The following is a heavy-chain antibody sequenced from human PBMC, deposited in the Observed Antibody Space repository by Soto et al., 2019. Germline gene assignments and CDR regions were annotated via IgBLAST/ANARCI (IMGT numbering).Heavy chain of an antibody. J-gene: IGHJ6*02. D-gene: IGHD2-2*01. CDR2: IIPIFGTA. CDR3: AKGSYCSSTSCYYYYYYGMDV. CDR1: GGTFSSCA. Sequence: SVKVSCKASGGTFSSCAISWVRQAPGQGLECMGGIIPIFGTANYAQKFQGRVTITADESTSTAYMELSSLRSEDTAVYYCAKGSYCSSTSCYYYYYYGMDVWGQGTTVTVSS. V-gene: IGHV1-69*13.